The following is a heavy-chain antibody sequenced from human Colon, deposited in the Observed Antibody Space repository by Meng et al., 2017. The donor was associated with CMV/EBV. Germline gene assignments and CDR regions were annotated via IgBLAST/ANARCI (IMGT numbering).Heavy chain of an antibody. CDR1: GGAISSSVYS. CDR3: GRVRTAAPTPCYYGLDV. D-gene: IGHD6-13*01. J-gene: IGHJ6*02. CDR2: VYYSGST. Sequence: SETLSLTCTVSGGAISSSVYSWDWLRQPPGTGLEWTGRVYYSGSTYYNPSLKSRVTISVAPSKNQFSLNLNSVTAAGTAVYYCGRVRTAAPTPCYYGLDVWGQGTTVTVSS. V-gene: IGHV4-39*07.